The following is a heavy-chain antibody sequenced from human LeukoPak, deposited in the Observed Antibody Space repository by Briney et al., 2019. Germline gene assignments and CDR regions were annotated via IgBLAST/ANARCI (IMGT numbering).Heavy chain of an antibody. CDR3: AKDRLVVVVAEH. J-gene: IGHJ4*02. CDR2: ISGSGGST. Sequence: GGSLRLSCAASGFTFSSYWMSWVRQAPGKGLEWVSAISGSGGSTYYADSVKGRFTISRDNSKNTLYLQMNSLRAEDTAVYYCAKDRLVVVVAEHWGQGTLVTVSS. D-gene: IGHD2-15*01. CDR1: GFTFSSYW. V-gene: IGHV3-23*01.